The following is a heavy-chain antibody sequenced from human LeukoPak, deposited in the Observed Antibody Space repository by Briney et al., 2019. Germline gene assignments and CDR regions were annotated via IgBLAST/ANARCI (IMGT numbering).Heavy chain of an antibody. CDR2: IYPGDSDT. CDR3: ARTKGSITMVRGDPFDY. Sequence: GESLKISCKGSGYSFTSYWIGWVRQLPGKDLEWMGIIYPGDSDTRYSPSFQGQVTISADKSISTAYLQWSSLKASDTAMYYCARTKGSITMVRGDPFDYWGQGTLVTVSS. CDR1: GYSFTSYW. V-gene: IGHV5-51*01. J-gene: IGHJ4*02. D-gene: IGHD3-10*01.